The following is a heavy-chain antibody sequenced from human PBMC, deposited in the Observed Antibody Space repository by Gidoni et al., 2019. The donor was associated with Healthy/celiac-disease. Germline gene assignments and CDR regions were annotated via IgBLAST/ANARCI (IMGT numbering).Heavy chain of an antibody. Sequence: QVQLVQSGAEVKKPGSSVKVSCKPSVGPFSSYAISWVRQAPGHGLEWMGGIIPSFGTANYAQKFQGRVTITADESTSTAYMELSSLSSEDTAVYYCARGTGTALYYYYYYMDVWGKGTTVTVSS. CDR1: VGPFSSYA. CDR3: ARGTGTALYYYYYYMDV. J-gene: IGHJ6*03. V-gene: IGHV1-69*01. D-gene: IGHD1-7*01. CDR2: IIPSFGTA.